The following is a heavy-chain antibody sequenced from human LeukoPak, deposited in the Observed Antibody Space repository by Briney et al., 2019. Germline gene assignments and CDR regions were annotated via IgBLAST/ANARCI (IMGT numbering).Heavy chain of an antibody. V-gene: IGHV4-59*01. D-gene: IGHD3-10*01. Sequence: SETLSLTCTVSGGSISSYYWSWIRQPPGKGLEWIGYIYYSGSTNYNPSLKSRVTISVDTSKNQFSLKLSSVTAADTAVYYCARGMGYYYGSGSYYNSPRYFDYWGQGTLVTVSS. J-gene: IGHJ4*02. CDR1: GGSISSYY. CDR3: ARGMGYYYGSGSYYNSPRYFDY. CDR2: IYYSGST.